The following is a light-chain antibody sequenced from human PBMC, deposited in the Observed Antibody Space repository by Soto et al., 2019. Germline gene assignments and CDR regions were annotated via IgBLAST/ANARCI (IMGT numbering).Light chain of an antibody. J-gene: IGKJ3*01. V-gene: IGKV3-20*01. Sequence: EIVMTQSPATLSVSPGERATLSCTASRTVDGNYLAWYHQKPGQAPRLLIHSASTRAPGIPDGFSASGAGTDFTLTISRLEPEDSAVYYCQQYSASPRTFGPGTKVDIK. CDR3: QQYSASPRT. CDR2: SAS. CDR1: RTVDGNY.